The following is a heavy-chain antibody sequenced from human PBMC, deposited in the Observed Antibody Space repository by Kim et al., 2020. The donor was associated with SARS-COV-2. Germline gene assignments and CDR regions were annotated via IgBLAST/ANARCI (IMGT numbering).Heavy chain of an antibody. V-gene: IGHV4-31*03. CDR1: GGSISSGGYY. CDR2: IYYSGST. CDR3: ARYDILTGPQQPGAAFDI. J-gene: IGHJ3*02. Sequence: SETLSLTCTVSGGSISSGGYYWSWIRQHPGKGLEWIGYIYYSGSTYYNPSLKSRVTISVDTSKNQFSLKLSSVTAADTAVYYCARYDILTGPQQPGAAFDIWGPGTMVTVSS. D-gene: IGHD3-9*01.